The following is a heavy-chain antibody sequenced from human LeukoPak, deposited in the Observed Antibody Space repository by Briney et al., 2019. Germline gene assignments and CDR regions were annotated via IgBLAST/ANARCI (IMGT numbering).Heavy chain of an antibody. J-gene: IGHJ4*02. CDR3: ARSTITIFEVVIRFDY. D-gene: IGHD3-3*01. Sequence: SETLSLTCAVYGGSFSGYYWSWIRQPPGNGLEWIGEINHSGSTNYNPSLKSRVTISVDTSKNQFSLKLSSVTAADTAVYYCARSTITIFEVVIRFDYWGQGTLVTVSS. CDR1: GGSFSGYY. V-gene: IGHV4-34*01. CDR2: INHSGST.